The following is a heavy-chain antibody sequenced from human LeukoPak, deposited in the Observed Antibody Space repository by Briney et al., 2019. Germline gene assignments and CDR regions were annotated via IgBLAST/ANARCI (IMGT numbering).Heavy chain of an antibody. J-gene: IGHJ4*02. CDR3: AHLVVTIDWRSYFDY. CDR2: IYYNDDK. V-gene: IGHV2-5*01. D-gene: IGHD3-9*01. Sequence: SGPTLVNPTQTLTLTCTFSDFSLSTPGMGVGWIRQPPGKALEWLAFIYYNDDKRYSPSLRSRLTITRDTSKNQVVLAKTNMDPVDTATYYCAHLVVTIDWRSYFDYWGQGALVTVSS. CDR1: DFSLSTPGMG.